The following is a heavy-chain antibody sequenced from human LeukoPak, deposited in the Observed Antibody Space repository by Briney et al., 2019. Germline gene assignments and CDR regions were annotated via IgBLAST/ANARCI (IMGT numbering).Heavy chain of an antibody. CDR3: ARHDGVGDYGNCVLGGFDS. CDR2: IYYSGST. V-gene: IGHV4-39*01. CDR1: GGSISSSRYY. J-gene: IGHJ4*02. D-gene: IGHD4-11*01. Sequence: PSETLSLTCAVSGGSISSSRYYSGWIRQPPGKGLEWIGSIYYSGSTYYNPSLKSRVTISVDTSKNQFSLKLSSVTAADTAVYSSARHDGVGDYGNCVLGGFDSWGQGTLVTVSS.